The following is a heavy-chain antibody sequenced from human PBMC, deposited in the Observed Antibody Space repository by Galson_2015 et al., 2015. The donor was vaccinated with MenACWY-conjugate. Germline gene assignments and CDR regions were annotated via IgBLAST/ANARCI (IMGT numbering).Heavy chain of an antibody. V-gene: IGHV4-39*07. CDR3: ARVFYSRAWYPDYFDS. CDR2: INYSGTT. CDR1: GAAISSSSHY. D-gene: IGHD6-19*01. J-gene: IGHJ4*02. Sequence: ETLSLTCSVPGAAISSSSHYWGWIRQPPGKGLEWIGNINYSGTTYYNPSLKSRLTISVDTSKKYFSLKLRSVTAADTAVYHCARVFYSRAWYPDYFDSWGQGILITVSS.